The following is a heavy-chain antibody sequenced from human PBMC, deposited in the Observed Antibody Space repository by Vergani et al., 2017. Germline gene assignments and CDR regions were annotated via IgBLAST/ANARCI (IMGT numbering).Heavy chain of an antibody. J-gene: IGHJ3*02. D-gene: IGHD3-3*01. CDR2: IKQDGSEK. CDR3: ARDGPEYYDFWSGYRRGDAFDI. V-gene: IGHV3-7*01. Sequence: EVQLVESGGGLVQTGGSLRLSCAASGFTFSSYWMSWVRQAPGKGLEWVANIKQDGSEKYYVDSVKGRFTISRDNAKNSLYLQMNSLRAEDTAVYYCARDGPEYYDFWSGYRRGDAFDIWGQGTMVTVSS. CDR1: GFTFSSYW.